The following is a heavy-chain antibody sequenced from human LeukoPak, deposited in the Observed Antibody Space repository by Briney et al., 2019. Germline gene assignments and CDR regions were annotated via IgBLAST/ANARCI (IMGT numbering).Heavy chain of an antibody. J-gene: IGHJ3*02. CDR2: IYYSGST. Sequence: PSETLSLTCTVSGGSISSYYWSWIRQPPGKGLEWIGYIYYSGSTNYNPSLKSRVTISVDTSKNQFSLKLSSVTAADTAVYYCARGYSSLPGAFCIWGQGKKVTVSS. CDR3: ARGYSSLPGAFCI. D-gene: IGHD6-6*01. CDR1: GGSISSYY. V-gene: IGHV4-59*01.